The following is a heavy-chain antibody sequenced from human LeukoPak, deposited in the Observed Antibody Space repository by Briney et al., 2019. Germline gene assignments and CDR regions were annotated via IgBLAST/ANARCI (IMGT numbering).Heavy chain of an antibody. CDR2: ISNGGGYT. D-gene: IGHD3-10*01. CDR1: GFTFSTYA. J-gene: IGHJ4*02. CDR3: AKAFSGSGLYYFDY. Sequence: GGSLRLSCAASGFTFSTYAMSWVRQAPGKGLEWVSAISNGGGYTYYADSVEGRFTTSRDNSKNTLYLQMNGLRVEDTALYYCAKAFSGSGLYYFDYWGQGTLVTVSS. V-gene: IGHV3-23*01.